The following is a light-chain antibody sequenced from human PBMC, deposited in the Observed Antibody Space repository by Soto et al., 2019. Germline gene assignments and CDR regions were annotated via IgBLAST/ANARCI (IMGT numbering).Light chain of an antibody. CDR3: SSYTASSTLV. J-gene: IGLJ1*01. Sequence: QSALTQPASVSGSPGQSITISCTGTSSDVGGYNYVSWYQQHPGKAPKLMIYEVSNRPSGVSNRFSGSKSGNTASLTISGLKGEDEADYYCSSYTASSTLVFGTGTKLTVL. V-gene: IGLV2-14*01. CDR1: SSDVGGYNY. CDR2: EVS.